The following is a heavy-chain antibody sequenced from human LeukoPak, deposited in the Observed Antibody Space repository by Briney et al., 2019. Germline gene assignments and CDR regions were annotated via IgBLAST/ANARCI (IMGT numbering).Heavy chain of an antibody. J-gene: IGHJ2*01. D-gene: IGHD6-19*01. Sequence: SVKVSCKASGGTFSSYAISWVRQAPGQGLEWMGGIIPIFGTANYAQKFQGRVTIIADESTSTAYMELSSLRSEDTAVYYCARSRGSLTGYSSGWYWYFDLWGRGTLVTVSS. CDR3: ARSRGSLTGYSSGWYWYFDL. CDR1: GGTFSSYA. CDR2: IIPIFGTA. V-gene: IGHV1-69*13.